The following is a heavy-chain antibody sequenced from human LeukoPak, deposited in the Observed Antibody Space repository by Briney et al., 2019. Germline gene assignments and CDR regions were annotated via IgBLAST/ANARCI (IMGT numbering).Heavy chain of an antibody. CDR1: GFTFSSYA. Sequence: GGSLRLSCAASGFTFSSYAMHWVRQAPGKGLEWVAVISYDGSNKYYADSVKGRFTISRDNSKNTLYLQMNSLRAEDTAVYYCARDKVVGEYYFDYWGQGTLVTVSS. V-gene: IGHV3-30-3*01. CDR3: ARDKVVGEYYFDY. J-gene: IGHJ4*02. CDR2: ISYDGSNK. D-gene: IGHD1-26*01.